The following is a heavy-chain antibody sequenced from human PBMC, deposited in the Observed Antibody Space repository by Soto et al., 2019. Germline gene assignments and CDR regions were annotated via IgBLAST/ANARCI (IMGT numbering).Heavy chain of an antibody. D-gene: IGHD3-22*01. CDR2: INHSGST. V-gene: IGHV4-34*01. CDR3: ARGTNYDSLFSL. Sequence: QVQLQQWGAGLLKPSETLSLTCAVYGGSFSGYYWGWIRQPPGEGLEWIGEINHSGSTNYNPSLKRRVTISVDTSKNQFSLKLSSVTAADTAVYYCARGTNYDSLFSLWGQGTMVTVSS. CDR1: GGSFSGYY. J-gene: IGHJ3*01.